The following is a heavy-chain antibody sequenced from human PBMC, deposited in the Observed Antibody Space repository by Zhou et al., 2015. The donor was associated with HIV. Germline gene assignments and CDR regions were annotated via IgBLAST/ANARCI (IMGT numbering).Heavy chain of an antibody. V-gene: IGHV1-69*06. CDR3: ARDRGGATRPDWRYFDL. CDR1: EGTFSSYG. CDR2: ITPVLGTS. J-gene: IGHJ2*01. D-gene: IGHD3-16*01. Sequence: QVQLVQSGAEVKKPGSSVKVSCKASEGTFSSYGISWVRQAPGQGLEWMGGITPVLGTSKDAQKFQGRVSITADRFTSTAYMELRSLRFEDTAVYYCARDRGGATRPDWRYFDLWGRGTQVTVSS.